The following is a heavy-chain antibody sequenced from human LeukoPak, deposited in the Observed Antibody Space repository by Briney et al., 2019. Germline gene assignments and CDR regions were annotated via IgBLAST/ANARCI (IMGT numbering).Heavy chain of an antibody. Sequence: GGALRLSCAGSGFTFSSYWMSWVRQAPGKGREGVAHINQDGREKYYVDSVKDRFTISRENAKNSLYLQMNSLRAEDTAVYYCARDSPGPAAIRTYYYYGMDVWGQGTTVTVSS. CDR2: INQDGREK. CDR3: ARDSPGPAAIRTYYYYGMDV. V-gene: IGHV3-7*01. J-gene: IGHJ6*02. CDR1: GFTFSSYW. D-gene: IGHD2-2*01.